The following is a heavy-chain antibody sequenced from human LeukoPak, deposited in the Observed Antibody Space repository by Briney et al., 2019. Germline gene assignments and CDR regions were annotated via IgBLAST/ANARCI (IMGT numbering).Heavy chain of an antibody. Sequence: GGSLRLSCTASGFTFGDYAMSWFRQAPGKGLEWVGFVRSKAYGGTTEYAASVKGRFTISRDDSKSIAYLQMNSLKTEDTAVYYCTRNDEVVTATPLFDYWGQGTLVTVSS. CDR3: TRNDEVVTATPLFDY. CDR2: VRSKAYGGTT. V-gene: IGHV3-49*03. D-gene: IGHD2-21*02. J-gene: IGHJ4*02. CDR1: GFTFGDYA.